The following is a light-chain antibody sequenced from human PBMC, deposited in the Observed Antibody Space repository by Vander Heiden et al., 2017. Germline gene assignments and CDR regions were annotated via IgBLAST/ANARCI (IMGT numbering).Light chain of an antibody. CDR2: EVS. Sequence: QSALTQPASVSGSPGQSLTISCTGTSSDVGGYNCVSWYQQHPGKAPKLMIYEVSNRPSGVSNRFSGSKSGNTASLTISGLQAEDEADYYCSSYTSSSTYVFGTGTKVTVL. J-gene: IGLJ1*01. CDR1: SSDVGGYNC. V-gene: IGLV2-14*01. CDR3: SSYTSSSTYV.